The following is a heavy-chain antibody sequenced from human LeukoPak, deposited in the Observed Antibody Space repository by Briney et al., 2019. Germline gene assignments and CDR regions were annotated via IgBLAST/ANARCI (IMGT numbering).Heavy chain of an antibody. CDR2: ISYDGSNK. D-gene: IGHD5-12*01. CDR3: AYGGYDFGY. V-gene: IGHV3-30*04. Sequence: GGSLRLSCAASGFTFSSYAMHWVRQAPGKGLEWVAVISYDGSNKYYADSVKGRFTISRDNSKNTLYLQMNSLRAEDTAVYYCAYGGYDFGYWGQGTLVTVSS. J-gene: IGHJ4*02. CDR1: GFTFSSYA.